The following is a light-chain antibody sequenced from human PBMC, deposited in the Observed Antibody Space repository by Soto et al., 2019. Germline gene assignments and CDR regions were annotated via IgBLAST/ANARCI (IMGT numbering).Light chain of an antibody. CDR1: GSDIGSFNC. CDR2: EVS. V-gene: IGLV2-14*01. J-gene: IGLJ1*01. CDR3: KSWTSSSTLV. Sequence: SVLTQNASVSGSPGQSITISCTGTGSDIGSFNCVSWYQQHPGKAPKLMIYEVSNRPSGVSNRFSASKSGNTASLTISGLQAEDEADYYCKSWTSSSTLVFGTGTKVTVL.